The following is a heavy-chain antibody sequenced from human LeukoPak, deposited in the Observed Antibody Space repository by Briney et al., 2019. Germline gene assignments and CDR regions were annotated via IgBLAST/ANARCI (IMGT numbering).Heavy chain of an antibody. CDR1: GFTFSNSW. V-gene: IGHV3-7*01. D-gene: IGHD3-10*01. CDR2: IKPDGSAQ. J-gene: IGHJ4*02. CDR3: ARDLDGSGSYFWPTFDY. Sequence: GGSLRLSCAASGFTFSNSWMSWVRQAPGKGLEWVATIKPDGSAQYYVDSVKGRFTISRDNAKNSLFLQINSLRAEDTAVYYCARDLDGSGSYFWPTFDYWGQGTLVTVSS.